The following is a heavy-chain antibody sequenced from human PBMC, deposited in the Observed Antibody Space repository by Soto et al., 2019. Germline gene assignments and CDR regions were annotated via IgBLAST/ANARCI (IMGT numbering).Heavy chain of an antibody. CDR1: GFTFSSYG. CDR2: IWYDGSNK. V-gene: IGHV3-33*01. CDR3: ATCSGGSGYDY. J-gene: IGHJ4*02. Sequence: QVQLVESGGGVVQPGRSLRLSCAASGFTFSSYGMHWVRQAPGKGLEWVAVIWYDGSNKYYADSVKGRFTISRDNSKNTLYLQMNSQRAEDTAVYYCATCSGGSGYDYWGQGTLVTVSS. D-gene: IGHD2-15*01.